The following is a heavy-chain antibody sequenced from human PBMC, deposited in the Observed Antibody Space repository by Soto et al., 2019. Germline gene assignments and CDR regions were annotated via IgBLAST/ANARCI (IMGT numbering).Heavy chain of an antibody. D-gene: IGHD2-21*01. J-gene: IGHJ1*01. V-gene: IGHV4-31*03. CDR1: GGSITSAGYY. Sequence: TLSLTCTVSGGSITSAGYYWSWIRQHPGKGLEWIGYIYYSGSTYYNPSLKSRVTISLDTSKNQFSLKLSSVTAADTAVYYCARGVMGQYFQHWGQGTLVTVSS. CDR3: ARGVMGQYFQH. CDR2: IYYSGST.